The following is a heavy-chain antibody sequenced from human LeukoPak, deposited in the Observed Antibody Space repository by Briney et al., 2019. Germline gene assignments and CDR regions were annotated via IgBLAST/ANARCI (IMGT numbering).Heavy chain of an antibody. D-gene: IGHD3-22*01. CDR2: IYSGGST. CDR3: AKGRLLPYYFDY. J-gene: IGHJ4*02. V-gene: IGHV3-53*01. Sequence: PGGSLRLSCAAPGFTVSSNYMSWVRQAPGKGLEWVSVIYSGGSTYYADSVKGRFTISRDNSKNTLYLQMNSLRAEDTAVYYCAKGRLLPYYFDYWGQGTLVTVSS. CDR1: GFTVSSNY.